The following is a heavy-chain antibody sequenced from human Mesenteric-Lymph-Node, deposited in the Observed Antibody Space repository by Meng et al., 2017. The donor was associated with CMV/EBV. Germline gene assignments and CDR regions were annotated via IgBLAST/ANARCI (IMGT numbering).Heavy chain of an antibody. V-gene: IGHV4-34*01. CDR1: RSFSCYF. D-gene: IGHD3-22*01. CDR2: INHSGTT. J-gene: IGHJ4*02. CDR3: ARGFRNYFETSGHYYRF. Sequence: RSFSCYFWTCVRHTPGQRLPWLREINHSGTTNYNPALNSRITIAVDTSKTQFSLNLRSVTATDTAVYYCARGFRNYFETSGHYYRFWGQGTLVTVSS.